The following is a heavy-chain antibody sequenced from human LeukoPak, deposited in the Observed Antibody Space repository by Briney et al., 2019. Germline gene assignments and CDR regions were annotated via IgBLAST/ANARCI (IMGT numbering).Heavy chain of an antibody. CDR3: ARVTGYVIEDNFDY. D-gene: IGHD2-15*01. CDR2: IYYSGST. J-gene: IGHJ4*02. CDR1: GGSISSGY. V-gene: IGHV4-59*01. Sequence: SETLSLTCTVSGGSISSGYWSWIRQPPGKGLEWIGYIYYSGSTNYNPSLKSRVTISVDTSKNQFSLKLRSVTAADTAVYYCARVTGYVIEDNFDYWGQGTLVTVSS.